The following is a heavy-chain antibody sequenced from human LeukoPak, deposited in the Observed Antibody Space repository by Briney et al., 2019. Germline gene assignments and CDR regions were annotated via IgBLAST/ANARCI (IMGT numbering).Heavy chain of an antibody. D-gene: IGHD1-20*01. J-gene: IGHJ2*01. V-gene: IGHV3-23*01. CDR3: AKRWGITGTTYFDL. CDR1: GFTFSSYA. Sequence: GGSLSLSCAASGFTFSSYAMSWVRQAPGQGLDWVSAISGSGGSTYYADSVKGRFTISRDNSKNTLYLQMNSLRAEDTAVYYCAKRWGITGTTYFDLWGRGTLVTVSS. CDR2: ISGSGGST.